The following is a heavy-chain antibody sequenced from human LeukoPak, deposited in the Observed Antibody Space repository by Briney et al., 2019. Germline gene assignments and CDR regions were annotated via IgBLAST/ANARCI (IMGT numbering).Heavy chain of an antibody. D-gene: IGHD3-22*01. CDR2: IYSGGST. CDR3: ARGYYYDSSGYYPHY. Sequence: GGSLRLSCAASGLTFSNYSMSWVRQAPGKGLEWVSVIYSGGSTYYADSVKGRFTISRDNSKNTLYLQMNSLRAEDTAVYYCARGYYYDSSGYYPHYWGQGTLVTVSS. J-gene: IGHJ4*02. V-gene: IGHV3-66*01. CDR1: GLTFSNYS.